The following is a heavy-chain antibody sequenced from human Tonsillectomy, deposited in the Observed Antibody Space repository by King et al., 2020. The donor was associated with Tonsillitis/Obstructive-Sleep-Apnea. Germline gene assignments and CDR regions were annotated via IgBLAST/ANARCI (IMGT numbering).Heavy chain of an antibody. CDR3: AREKASIPVAGTSRWFDP. V-gene: IGHV4-59*01. Sequence: QLQESGPGLVKPSETLSLTCTVSGGSISSYYWSWIRQPPGKGLEWIGYIYYSGSTNYNPSLKSRVTISVDTSKNQFSLKLSSVTAADTAVYYCAREKASIPVAGTSRWFDPWGQGTLVTVSS. CDR2: IYYSGST. J-gene: IGHJ5*02. CDR1: GGSISSYY. D-gene: IGHD6-19*01.